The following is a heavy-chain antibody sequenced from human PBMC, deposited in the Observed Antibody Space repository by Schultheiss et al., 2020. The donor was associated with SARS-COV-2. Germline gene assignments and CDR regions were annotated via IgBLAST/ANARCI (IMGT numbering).Heavy chain of an antibody. D-gene: IGHD4-17*01. V-gene: IGHV3-48*01. Sequence: GGSLRLSCAASGFTFSSYSMNWVRQAPGKGLEWVSYISSSSSTIYYADSVKGRFTISRDNAKNSLYLQMNSLRAEDTALYYCAKDIGYGDYVYYYYGMDVWGQGTTVTVSS. CDR3: AKDIGYGDYVYYYYGMDV. J-gene: IGHJ6*02. CDR2: ISSSSSTI. CDR1: GFTFSSYS.